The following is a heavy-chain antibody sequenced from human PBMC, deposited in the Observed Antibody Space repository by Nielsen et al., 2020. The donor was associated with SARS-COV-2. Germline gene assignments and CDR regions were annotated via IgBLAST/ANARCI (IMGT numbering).Heavy chain of an antibody. CDR3: AGEGSGVVPGPLGIGMWYYYYYMDV. CDR2: INPHNANT. V-gene: IGHV1-18*04. J-gene: IGHJ6*03. Sequence: ASVKVSCKASDYTFISYNINWVRQAPGQGLEWMGRINPHNANTNYAQQLQGRVTLTTDTSTNTAYMELRSLRSDDTAVYVCAGEGSGVVPGPLGIGMWYYYYYMDVWGKGTTVTVSS. D-gene: IGHD3-16*01. CDR1: DYTFISYN.